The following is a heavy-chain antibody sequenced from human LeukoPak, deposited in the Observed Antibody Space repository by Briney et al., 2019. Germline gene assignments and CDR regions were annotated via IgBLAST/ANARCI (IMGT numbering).Heavy chain of an antibody. Sequence: GESRRLSCAASGFTFSSYGMSWLRQAPGKGLEWVSAISGSGGSTYYADSVKGRFTISRDNSKNTLYLQMNSLRAEDTAVYYCANGAVAGPDDYWGQGTLVTVSS. J-gene: IGHJ4*02. CDR3: ANGAVAGPDDY. D-gene: IGHD6-19*01. CDR2: ISGSGGST. CDR1: GFTFSSYG. V-gene: IGHV3-23*01.